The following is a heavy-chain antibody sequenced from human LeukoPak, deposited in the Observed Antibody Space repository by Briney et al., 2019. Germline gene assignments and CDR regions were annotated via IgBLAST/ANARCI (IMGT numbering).Heavy chain of an antibody. Sequence: QPGRSLRLSCAASGFTFSSYGMHWVRQAPGKGLEWVAVIWYDGSNKYYADSVKGRFTISRDNSKNTLYLQMNSLRAEDTAVYYCARDLLGESLGYWGQGTLVTVSS. J-gene: IGHJ4*02. D-gene: IGHD3-10*01. V-gene: IGHV3-33*01. CDR1: GFTFSSYG. CDR2: IWYDGSNK. CDR3: ARDLLGESLGY.